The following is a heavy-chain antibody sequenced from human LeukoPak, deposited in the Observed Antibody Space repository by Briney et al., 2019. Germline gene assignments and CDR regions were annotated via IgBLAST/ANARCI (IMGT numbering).Heavy chain of an antibody. CDR2: IIPILGMA. Sequence: SVKVSCKASGGTFSSYAISWVRQAPGQGLEWMGRIIPILGMANYAQKFQGRVTITADKSTSTAYMELSSLRSEDTAVYYCATSGWWGYFDYWGQGTLVTVSS. D-gene: IGHD6-19*01. V-gene: IGHV1-69*04. J-gene: IGHJ4*02. CDR1: GGTFSSYA. CDR3: ATSGWWGYFDY.